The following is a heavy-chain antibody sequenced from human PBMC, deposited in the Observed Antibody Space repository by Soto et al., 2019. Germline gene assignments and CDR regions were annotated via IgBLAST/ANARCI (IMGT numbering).Heavy chain of an antibody. Sequence: EAQLVESGGGLVQPGGSLRLSCEASGFSLGSYWMTWVRQAPGKGLEWVANIKKDGSRTSYLDSVRGRFTISRDNVGNSLSLQMDSLRAEDTGLYFCARGVSPGTSTLYLDAFDIWGQGTMVTVSS. D-gene: IGHD2-8*01. CDR3: ARGVSPGTSTLYLDAFDI. CDR2: IKKDGSRT. CDR1: GFSLGSYW. V-gene: IGHV3-7*05. J-gene: IGHJ3*02.